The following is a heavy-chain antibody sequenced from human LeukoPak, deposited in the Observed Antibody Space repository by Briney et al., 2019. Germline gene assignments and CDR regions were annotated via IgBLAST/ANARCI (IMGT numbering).Heavy chain of an antibody. CDR1: GXTFSSYD. J-gene: IGHJ6*02. CDR2: IGTAGDT. Sequence: GGSLRLSCAASGXTFSSYDMHWVRQATGKGREWVSAIGTAGDTYYPGSVKGRFTISRENAKNSLYLQMNSLRAGDTAVYYCARDWRYGMDVWGQGTTVTVSS. V-gene: IGHV3-13*04. CDR3: ARDWRYGMDV.